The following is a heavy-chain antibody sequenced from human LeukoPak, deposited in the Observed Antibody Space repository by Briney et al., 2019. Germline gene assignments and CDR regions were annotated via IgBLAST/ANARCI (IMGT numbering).Heavy chain of an antibody. CDR1: GGSISSSSYY. D-gene: IGHD6-19*01. J-gene: IGHJ4*02. CDR2: IYYSGST. Sequence: SETLSLTCTVSGGSISSSSYYWGWIRQPPGKGLEWIGSIYYSGSTYYNPSLKSRVTISVDTSKNQFSLKLSSVIAADTAVYYCARTSGSGRYWGQGTLVTVSS. CDR3: ARTSGSGRY. V-gene: IGHV4-39*01.